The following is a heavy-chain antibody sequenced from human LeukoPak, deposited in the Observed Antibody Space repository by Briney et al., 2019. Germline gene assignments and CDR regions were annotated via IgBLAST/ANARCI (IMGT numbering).Heavy chain of an antibody. CDR2: ISYDGSNK. CDR3: GKRSGDGTYPFQY. J-gene: IGHJ4*02. V-gene: IGHV3-30*18. CDR1: GFTFSSYG. D-gene: IGHD1-26*01. Sequence: PGGSLRLSCAASGFTFSSYGMHWVRQAPGKGLEWVAVISYDGSNKYYADSVKGRFTISRDNSNNMLYLQMSSLRPEDTAVYYCGKRSGDGTYPFQYWGQGTLVTVSS.